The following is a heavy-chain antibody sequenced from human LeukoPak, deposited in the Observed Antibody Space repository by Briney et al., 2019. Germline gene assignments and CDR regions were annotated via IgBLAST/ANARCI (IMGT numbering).Heavy chain of an antibody. CDR1: GYTLTELS. CDR2: FDPEDGET. V-gene: IGHV1-24*01. D-gene: IGHD2-2*01. J-gene: IGHJ3*02. Sequence: ASVKVSCKVSGYTLTELSMHWVRQAPGKGLEWMGGFDPEDGETIYAQKFQGRVTMTEDTSTDTAYMELSSLRSEDTAVYYCARGSRLGYCSSTSCRAFDIWGQGAMVTVSS. CDR3: ARGSRLGYCSSTSCRAFDI.